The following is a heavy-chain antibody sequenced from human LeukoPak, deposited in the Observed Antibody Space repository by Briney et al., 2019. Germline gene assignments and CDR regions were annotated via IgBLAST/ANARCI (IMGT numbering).Heavy chain of an antibody. CDR1: GGSISSSTYY. J-gene: IGHJ4*02. CDR3: ARAPFGPTYYFDY. CDR2: ISQSGST. V-gene: IGHV4-39*07. Sequence: SETLSLTCTVSGGSISSSTYYWGWIRQPPGKGLEWIGSISQSGSTYDTPSLKSRVTISVDTSKNQFSLNLSSVTAADTAVYYCARAPFGPTYYFDYWGQGTLVTVSS. D-gene: IGHD3-16*01.